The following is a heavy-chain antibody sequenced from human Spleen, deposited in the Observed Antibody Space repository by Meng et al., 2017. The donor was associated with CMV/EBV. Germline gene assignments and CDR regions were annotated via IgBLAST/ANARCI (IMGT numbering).Heavy chain of an antibody. J-gene: IGHJ4*02. Sequence: SGFTFSSYDMSWVRQPPGKGLEWVSVIYSGGSSTYYADSVKGRFTISRDNSKNTLYLQMNSLRAEDTAVYYCTFLVVPAASRYFDYWGQGTLVTVSS. D-gene: IGHD2-2*01. CDR1: GFTFSSYD. CDR3: TFLVVPAASRYFDY. V-gene: IGHV3-23*03. CDR2: IYSGGSST.